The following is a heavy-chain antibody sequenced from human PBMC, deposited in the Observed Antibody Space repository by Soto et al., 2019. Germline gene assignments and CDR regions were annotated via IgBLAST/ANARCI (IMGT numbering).Heavy chain of an antibody. CDR1: GFSLSTSGMC. V-gene: IGHV2-70*11. J-gene: IGHJ5*02. CDR3: AKDIAAAGTPTKWFDP. D-gene: IGHD6-13*01. CDR2: IDWDDDK. Sequence: GSGPTLVNPTQTLTMTCTFSGFSLSTSGMCVSWIRQPPGKALEWLARIDWDDDKYYSTSLKTRLTISKDTSKNQVVLTMTNMDPVDTALYYCAKDIAAAGTPTKWFDPWGQGTLVTVSS.